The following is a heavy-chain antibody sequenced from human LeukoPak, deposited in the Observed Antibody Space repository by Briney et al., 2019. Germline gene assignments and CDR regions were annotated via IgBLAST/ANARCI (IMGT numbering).Heavy chain of an antibody. V-gene: IGHV5-51*01. J-gene: IGHJ4*02. CDR2: IYPGDSDT. Sequence: PGESLKISLKGSWYSFTSYWLGWVRQMPGQGLEWIGIIYPGDSDTRYSPSFQGQVTISADKSISTAYLQWSSLKASDTAMYYCARWGYDILTGNFDYWGQGTLVTVSS. D-gene: IGHD3-9*01. CDR3: ARWGYDILTGNFDY. CDR1: WYSFTSYW.